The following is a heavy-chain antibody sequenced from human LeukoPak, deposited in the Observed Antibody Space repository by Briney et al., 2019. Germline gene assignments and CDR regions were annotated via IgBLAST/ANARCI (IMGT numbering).Heavy chain of an antibody. V-gene: IGHV4-59*08. Sequence: SETLSLTCTVSGGSISSYYWSWIRQPPGKGLEWIGYIYYSGSTNYNPSLKSRVTISVDTSKNQFSLKLSSVTAADTAVYYCARQGPIVVVPAAIYLDYWGQGTLVTVSS. D-gene: IGHD2-2*01. CDR3: ARQGPIVVVPAAIYLDY. CDR2: IYYSGST. CDR1: GGSISSYY. J-gene: IGHJ4*02.